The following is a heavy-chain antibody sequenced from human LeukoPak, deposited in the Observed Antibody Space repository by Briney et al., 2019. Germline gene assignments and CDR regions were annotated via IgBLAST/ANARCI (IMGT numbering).Heavy chain of an antibody. J-gene: IGHJ4*02. V-gene: IGHV3-30*03. D-gene: IGHD5-24*01. Sequence: GGSLRLSCAASGFTFSSYRMSWVRQAPGKALEWVAVISNDERNKYYTDSVKGRFTISRDNSKSTVYLQMNSLRPEDTAVYYCARPSPPGDGYNPCDYWGPGALVIVSS. CDR3: ARPSPPGDGYNPCDY. CDR2: ISNDERNK. CDR1: GFTFSSYR.